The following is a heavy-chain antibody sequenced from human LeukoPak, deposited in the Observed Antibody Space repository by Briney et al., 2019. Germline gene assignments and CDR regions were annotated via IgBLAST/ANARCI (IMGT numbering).Heavy chain of an antibody. CDR2: LSYTGKT. V-gene: IGHV4-59*02. Sequence: PSETLSLTCVVSGASVSSSHWNWIRQLPGKRLEWIGCLSYTGKTDYNPSLTSRVTISLDTSKNQVSLKLRSMTPADTAVYYCSEGYFEPFDHWGQGTLVTVSS. CDR3: SEGYFEPFDH. CDR1: GASVSSSH. D-gene: IGHD2/OR15-2a*01. J-gene: IGHJ4*02.